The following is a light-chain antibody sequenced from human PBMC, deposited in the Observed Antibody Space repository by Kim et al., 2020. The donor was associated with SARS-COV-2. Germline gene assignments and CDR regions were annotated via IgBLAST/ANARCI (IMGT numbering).Light chain of an antibody. CDR1: ALPKQY. V-gene: IGLV3-25*01. J-gene: IGLJ2*01. Sequence: PGQTARITCSGDALPKQYAYWYQQKTGQAPVLVIYKDSERPSGIPERFSGSSSGTTVTLTISGVQAEEEADYYCQSADSSGTIGVFGGGTQLTVL. CDR2: KDS. CDR3: QSADSSGTIGV.